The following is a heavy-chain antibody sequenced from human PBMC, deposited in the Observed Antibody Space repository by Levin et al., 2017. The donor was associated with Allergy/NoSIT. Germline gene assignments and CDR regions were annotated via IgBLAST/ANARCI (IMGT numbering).Heavy chain of an antibody. V-gene: IGHV1-18*01. D-gene: IGHD3-22*01. CDR2: ISAYNGNT. CDR1: GYTFTSYG. CDR3: ARVHIITMIVDYGMDV. J-gene: IGHJ6*02. Sequence: GESLKISCKASGYTFTSYGISWVRQAPGQGLEWMGWISAYNGNTNYAQKLQGRVTMTTDTSTSTAYMELRSLRSDDTAVYYCARVHIITMIVDYGMDVWGQGTTVTVSS.